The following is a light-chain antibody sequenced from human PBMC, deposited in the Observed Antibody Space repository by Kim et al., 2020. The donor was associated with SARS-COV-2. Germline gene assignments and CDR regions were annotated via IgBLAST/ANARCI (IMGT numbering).Light chain of an antibody. CDR1: SGSIDDNY. CDR2: EAD. Sequence: NFMLTQPHSVSESPGETVTISCTRSSGSIDDNYGQWYQQHPGSVPTTVIYEADQRPSGGSVRFSGSIDISSKSASLTISGPRTEDEADYYCQSYNRDNVIFGGGTQLTVL. CDR3: QSYNRDNVI. J-gene: IGLJ2*01. V-gene: IGLV6-57*03.